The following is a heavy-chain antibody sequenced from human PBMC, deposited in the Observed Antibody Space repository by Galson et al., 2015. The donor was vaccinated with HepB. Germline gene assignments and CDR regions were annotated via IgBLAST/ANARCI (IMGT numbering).Heavy chain of an antibody. CDR1: GFTFSDYY. Sequence: SLRLSCAASGFTFSDYYMSWIRQAPGKGLEWVSYISSSGSTIYYADSVKGRFTISRDNAKNSLYLQMNSLRAEDTAVYYCARVGTAMVQLFDYWGQGTLVTVSS. D-gene: IGHD5-18*01. CDR3: ARVGTAMVQLFDY. V-gene: IGHV3-11*01. CDR2: ISSSGSTI. J-gene: IGHJ4*02.